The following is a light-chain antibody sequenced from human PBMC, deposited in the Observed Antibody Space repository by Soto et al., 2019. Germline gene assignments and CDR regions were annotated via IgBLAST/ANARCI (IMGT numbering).Light chain of an antibody. V-gene: IGLV2-14*01. J-gene: IGLJ1*01. Sequence: QSVLTQPASVSGSPGQSITISCTGTSSDVVDYNYVSWYQQHPGKAPKLMIYEVSNRPSGVSNRFSGSKSGNTASLTISGLQAEDEADYYCSSYAGSSNVFGTGTKVTVL. CDR2: EVS. CDR3: SSYAGSSNV. CDR1: SSDVVDYNY.